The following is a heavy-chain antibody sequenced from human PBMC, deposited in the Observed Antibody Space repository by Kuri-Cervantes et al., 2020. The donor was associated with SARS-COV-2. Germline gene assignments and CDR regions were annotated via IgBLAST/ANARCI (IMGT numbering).Heavy chain of an antibody. Sequence: GGSLRLSCAASGFTFRSYWMSWVRQAPGKGLEWVANTKPDGSEKNYVDSVKGRFTISRDNAKNSLCLQTNSLRVEDTAVYYCAKSGRQYDVWGQGTMVTVSS. D-gene: IGHD3-10*01. V-gene: IGHV3-7*01. CDR1: GFTFRSYW. CDR2: TKPDGSEK. CDR3: AKSGRQYDV. J-gene: IGHJ3*01.